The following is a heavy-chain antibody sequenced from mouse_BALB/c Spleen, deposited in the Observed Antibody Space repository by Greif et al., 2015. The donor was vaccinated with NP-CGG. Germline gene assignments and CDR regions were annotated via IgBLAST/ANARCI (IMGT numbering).Heavy chain of an antibody. CDR3: ARGATAMYYFDY. V-gene: IGHV2-2*02. Sequence: QVHVKQSGPGLVQPSQSLSITCTVSGFSLTSYGVHWVRQSPGKGLEWLGVIWSGGSTDYNAAFISRLSISKDNSESQVFFKMNSLQANDTAIYYCARGATAMYYFDYWGQGTTLTVSS. D-gene: IGHD1-2*01. CDR2: IWSGGST. J-gene: IGHJ2*01. CDR1: GFSLTSYG.